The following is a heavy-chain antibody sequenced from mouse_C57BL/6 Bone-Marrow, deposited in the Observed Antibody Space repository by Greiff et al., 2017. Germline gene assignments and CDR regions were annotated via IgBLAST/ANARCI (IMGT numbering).Heavy chain of an antibody. CDR2: IYPGDGDT. CDR1: GYAFSSYW. CDR3: ARKRGGSRYFDY. V-gene: IGHV1-80*01. Sequence: VQLQQSGAELVKPGASVKISCKASGYAFSSYWMNWVKQRPGKGLEWIGQIYPGDGDTNYNGKFKGKATLTADKSSSTAYMQLSSLTSKDSAVYFCARKRGGSRYFDYWGQGTTLTVSS. J-gene: IGHJ2*01.